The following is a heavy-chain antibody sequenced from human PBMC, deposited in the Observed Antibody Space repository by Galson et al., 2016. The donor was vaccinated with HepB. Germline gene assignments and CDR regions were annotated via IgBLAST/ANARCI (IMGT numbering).Heavy chain of an antibody. V-gene: IGHV4-59*01. J-gene: IGHJ4*02. CDR1: GDSISSYY. CDR3: ARVGLPSVPFAWDDAPVFDY. CDR2: IHNSGNT. D-gene: IGHD1-1*01. Sequence: SETLSLTCTVSGDSISSYYWSWIRQSPGKGLEWLGYIHNSGNTNYNRSLRIRLPLSVDTSKNQFSLKLRFLGPADTALYYWARVGLPSVPFAWDDAPVFDYWGRGILVTVVS.